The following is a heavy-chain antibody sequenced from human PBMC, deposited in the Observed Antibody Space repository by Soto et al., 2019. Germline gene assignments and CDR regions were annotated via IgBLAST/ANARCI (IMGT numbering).Heavy chain of an antibody. J-gene: IGHJ5*02. CDR2: IKHSGST. CDR3: ARGGSHYYDFWSRSRRGFDP. Sequence: QVQLQQWGAGLLKPSETLSLTCAVYGGSFSGYYWSWIRQPPGKGLEWIGEIKHSGSTNYNPSLKRLVTISVYTSKSQSSLKLSSVTAADTAVYYCARGGSHYYDFWSRSRRGFDPWGQGTLVTVSS. D-gene: IGHD3-3*01. V-gene: IGHV4-34*01. CDR1: GGSFSGYY.